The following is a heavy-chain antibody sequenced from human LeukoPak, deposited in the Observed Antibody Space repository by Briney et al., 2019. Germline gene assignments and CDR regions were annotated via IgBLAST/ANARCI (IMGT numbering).Heavy chain of an antibody. V-gene: IGHV1-24*01. D-gene: IGHD1-7*01. CDR1: GYTLTELS. CDR3: ATGPRRITGTTDYGIDV. CDR2: FDPEDGET. Sequence: ASVKVSCKVSGYTLTELSMHWVRQAPGKGLEWMGGFDPEDGETIYAQKFQGRVTMTEDTSTDTAYMELSSLRSEDTAVYYCATGPRRITGTTDYGIDVWSQGTTVTVSS. J-gene: IGHJ6*02.